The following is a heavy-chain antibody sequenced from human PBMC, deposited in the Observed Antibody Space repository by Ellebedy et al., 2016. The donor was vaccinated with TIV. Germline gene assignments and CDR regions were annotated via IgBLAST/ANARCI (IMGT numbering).Heavy chain of an antibody. CDR3: PKGQRVVTAPFDY. Sequence: GESLKISCAASGFTFSLNWMYWVRQAPGKGLEWVANITEDGSEEYYVDSVKGRFTISRDNAKNSLYLQMNSLRAEDTAVYYCPKGQRVVTAPFDYWGHGTLVTVSS. D-gene: IGHD2-21*02. CDR2: ITEDGSEE. V-gene: IGHV3-7*03. CDR1: GFTFSLNW. J-gene: IGHJ4*01.